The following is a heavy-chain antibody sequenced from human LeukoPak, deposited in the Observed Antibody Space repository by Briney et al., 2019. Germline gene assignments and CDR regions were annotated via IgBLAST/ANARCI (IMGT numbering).Heavy chain of an antibody. CDR3: VRDFQSAFDI. Sequence: PGGSLRLSCAASGFTFSDRWMSWVRQAPGKGLEWVANIKQDASDKYYVGSVKGRFTISRDNAKISLYLQMNSLSPEDTAVYYCVRDFQSAFDIWGQGTMVTVSS. CDR1: GFTFSDRW. CDR2: IKQDASDK. J-gene: IGHJ3*02. V-gene: IGHV3-7*04.